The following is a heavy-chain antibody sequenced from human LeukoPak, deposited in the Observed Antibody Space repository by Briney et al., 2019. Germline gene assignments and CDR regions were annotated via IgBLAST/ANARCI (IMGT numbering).Heavy chain of an antibody. CDR2: ISSSSSTM. V-gene: IGHV3-48*01. J-gene: IGHJ3*02. CDR1: GFTFSPYT. Sequence: GGSLRLSCAASGFTFSPYTMHWLRQAPGKGLEWISYISSSSSTMYYADSVKGRFTISRDNAKNSLYLQMNNLRAEDTAVYYCARDGSGLGYCSSTNCRGAFDIWGQGTMVTVSS. CDR3: ARDGSGLGYCSSTNCRGAFDI. D-gene: IGHD2-2*01.